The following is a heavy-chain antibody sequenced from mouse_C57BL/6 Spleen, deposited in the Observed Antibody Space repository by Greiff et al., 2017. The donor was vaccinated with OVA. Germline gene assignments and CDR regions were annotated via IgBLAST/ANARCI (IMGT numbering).Heavy chain of an antibody. CDR1: GYTFTSYG. CDR2: IYPRSGNT. Sequence: QVQLQQSGAELARPGASVKLSCKASGYTFTSYGISWVKQRTGQGLEWIGEIYPRSGNTYYNEKFKGKATLTADRSSSTAYMELRSLTSEDSAVYFCARYDYDEGFFDYWGQGTTLTVSS. V-gene: IGHV1-81*01. D-gene: IGHD2-4*01. J-gene: IGHJ2*01. CDR3: ARYDYDEGFFDY.